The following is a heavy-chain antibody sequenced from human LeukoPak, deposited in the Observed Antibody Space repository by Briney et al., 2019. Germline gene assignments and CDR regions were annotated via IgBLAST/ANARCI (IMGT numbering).Heavy chain of an antibody. CDR1: GFTFSSYW. CDR2: MSNDGSHI. CDR3: ATVMGSSPSTAYFAY. V-gene: IGHV3-23*01. Sequence: GGSLRLSCAASGFTFSSYWMSWVRQAPGKGLDWLSAMSNDGSHIYYTDSVKGRFTTSRDNSRNTVYLQMNGLRVEDTAIYYCATVMGSSPSTAYFAYWGQGTLVTVSS. J-gene: IGHJ4*02. D-gene: IGHD6-6*01.